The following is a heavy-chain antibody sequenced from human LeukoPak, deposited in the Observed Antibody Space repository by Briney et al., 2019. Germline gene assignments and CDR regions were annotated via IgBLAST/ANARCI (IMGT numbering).Heavy chain of an antibody. V-gene: IGHV3-7*01. J-gene: IGHJ1*01. CDR3: ARKSGSSLLEYFQH. D-gene: IGHD1-26*01. CDR1: GFTFSDAW. CDR2: IKQDGSEK. Sequence: GGSLRLSCAASGFTFSDAWMSWVRQAPGKGLEWVANIKQDGSEKYYVDSVKGRFTISRDNAKNSLYLQMYSLRAEDTAVYYCARKSGSSLLEYFQHWGQGTLVTVSS.